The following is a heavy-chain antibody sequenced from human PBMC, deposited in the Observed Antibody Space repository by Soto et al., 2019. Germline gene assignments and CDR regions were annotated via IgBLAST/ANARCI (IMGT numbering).Heavy chain of an antibody. CDR3: ARVSFYDILTGLFDY. V-gene: IGHV4-59*01. D-gene: IGHD3-9*01. Sequence: PSETLSLTCTVSGGSISSYYWSWIRQPPGKGLEWIGYIYYSGSTNYNPSLKSRVTISVDTSKNQFSLKLSSVTAADTAVYYCARVSFYDILTGLFDYWGQGTLVTVSS. J-gene: IGHJ4*02. CDR1: GGSISSYY. CDR2: IYYSGST.